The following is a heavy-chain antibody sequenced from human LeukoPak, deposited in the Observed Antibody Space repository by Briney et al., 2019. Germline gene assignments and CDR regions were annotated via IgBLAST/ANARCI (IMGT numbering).Heavy chain of an antibody. D-gene: IGHD3-10*01. J-gene: IGHJ5*02. CDR1: GFTVSSNY. CDR2: IFIGGST. Sequence: AGGSLRLSCAASGFTVSSNYMSWVRQAPGKGLEWVPVIFIGGSTYFADSVKGGLTFSRAISKNTLYLQLTTLGAKAPPVYSCARDARFGELRWFDHWGQGTLVTVSS. V-gene: IGHV3-53*01. CDR3: ARDARFGELRWFDH.